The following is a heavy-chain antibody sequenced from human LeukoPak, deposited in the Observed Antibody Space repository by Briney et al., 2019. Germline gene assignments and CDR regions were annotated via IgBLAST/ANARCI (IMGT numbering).Heavy chain of an antibody. CDR2: IYPGDSDT. D-gene: IGHD3-22*01. J-gene: IGHJ3*01. CDR3: ARPNITSYYDSRGYDAFDV. Sequence: GESLKISCKGSGYSFTNYWIAWVRQMPGKGLEWMAIIYPGDSDTRYSPSFQGQVTISADKSVRTAYLQWSSLKASDTAMYYCARPNITSYYDSRGYDAFDVWGQGTMVTVSS. CDR1: GYSFTNYW. V-gene: IGHV5-51*01.